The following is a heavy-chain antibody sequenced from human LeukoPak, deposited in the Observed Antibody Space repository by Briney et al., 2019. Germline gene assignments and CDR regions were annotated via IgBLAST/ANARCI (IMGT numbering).Heavy chain of an antibody. V-gene: IGHV3-21*01. CDR1: GFTFSSYS. CDR2: ISSSSSYI. J-gene: IGHJ4*02. D-gene: IGHD3-3*01. CDR3: ARDRRDFWSGYC. Sequence: GGSLRLSCAASGFTFSSYSMNWVRQAPGKGLEWVSSISSSSSYIYYADSVKGRFTISRDNAKNSLYLQMNSLRAEDTAVYYCARDRRDFWSGYCWGQGALVTVSS.